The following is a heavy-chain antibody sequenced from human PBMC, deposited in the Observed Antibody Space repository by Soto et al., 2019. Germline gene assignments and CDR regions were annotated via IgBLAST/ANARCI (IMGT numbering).Heavy chain of an antibody. CDR1: GGSISSYY. CDR3: ARFHWYFDL. J-gene: IGHJ2*01. CDR2: IYYSGST. Sequence: QVQLQESGPGLVKPSETLSLTCTVSGGSISSYYWSWIRQPPGKGLEWIGYIYYSGSTNYNPSLKXRXTXXVDTSTNQFSLKLSSVTAADTAVYYCARFHWYFDLWGRGTLVTVSS. V-gene: IGHV4-59*08.